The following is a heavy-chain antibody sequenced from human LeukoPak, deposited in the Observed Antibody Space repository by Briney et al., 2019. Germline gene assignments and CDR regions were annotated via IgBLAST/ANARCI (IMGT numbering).Heavy chain of an antibody. CDR3: ARAYSDFWSGYEYYFDY. J-gene: IGHJ4*02. D-gene: IGHD3-3*01. CDR1: GGSISSYY. V-gene: IGHV4-59*01. Sequence: SETLSLTCTVSGGSISSYYWSWIRQPPGKGQEWIGYIYYSGSTNYNPSLKSRVTISVDTSKDQFSLKLSSVTAADTAVYYCARAYSDFWSGYEYYFDYWGQGTLVTVSS. CDR2: IYYSGST.